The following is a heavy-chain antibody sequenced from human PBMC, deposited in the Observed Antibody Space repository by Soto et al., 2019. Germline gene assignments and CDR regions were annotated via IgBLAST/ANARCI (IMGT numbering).Heavy chain of an antibody. CDR3: ARGRIAARGHNWYFDL. CDR1: GGSISSGGYS. D-gene: IGHD6-6*01. V-gene: IGHV4-30-2*01. J-gene: IGHJ2*01. CDR2: IYHSGST. Sequence: QLQLQESGSGLVKPSQTLSLTCAVSGGSISSGGYSWSWIRQPPGKGLEWIGYIYHSGSTYYNPSLRSRVTISVDRSKNQFSLKRSAVTAADTAVYYCARGRIAARGHNWYFDLWGRGTLVTVSS.